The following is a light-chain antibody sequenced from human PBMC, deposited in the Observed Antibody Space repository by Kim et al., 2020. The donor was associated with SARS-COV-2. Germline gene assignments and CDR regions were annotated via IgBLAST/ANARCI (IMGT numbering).Light chain of an antibody. Sequence: SPGERATLSCVASQSVRSTSLGWYQQKPGQAPRLLIYGASSRATGIPDRFSGSGSGTDFTLTISRLEPEDFAVYYCQQYGSSPRTFGQGTKVDIK. CDR2: GAS. J-gene: IGKJ1*01. CDR3: QQYGSSPRT. CDR1: QSVRSTS. V-gene: IGKV3-20*01.